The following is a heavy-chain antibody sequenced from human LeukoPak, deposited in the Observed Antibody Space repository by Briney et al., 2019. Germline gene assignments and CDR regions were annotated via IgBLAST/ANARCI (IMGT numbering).Heavy chain of an antibody. CDR1: GGSISSGGYY. CDR3: ARVMSYGSGSYSNDFDY. V-gene: IGHV4-31*03. J-gene: IGHJ4*02. Sequence: SETLSLTCTVSGGSISSGGYYWSWIRQHPGKGLEWIGYIYYSGSTYYNPSLKSRVTISVDTSKNQFSLKLSSVTAADTAVYYCARVMSYGSGSYSNDFDYWGQGTLVTVSS. D-gene: IGHD3-10*01. CDR2: IYYSGST.